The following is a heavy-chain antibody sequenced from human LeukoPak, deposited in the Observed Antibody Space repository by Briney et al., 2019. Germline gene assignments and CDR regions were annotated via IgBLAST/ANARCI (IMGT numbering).Heavy chain of an antibody. CDR1: GYTLTELS. CDR2: INPGSGGT. V-gene: IGHV1-2*02. CDR3: ARSSGTYPDFDS. J-gene: IGHJ4*02. D-gene: IGHD1-1*01. Sequence: ASVKVSCKVSGYTLTELSMHWVRQAPGQGLEWMGWINPGSGGTNYAQKFQGRVTMTRDTSINTAYMELSRLSSDDTAVYYCARSSGTYPDFDSWGQGTLVTVSS.